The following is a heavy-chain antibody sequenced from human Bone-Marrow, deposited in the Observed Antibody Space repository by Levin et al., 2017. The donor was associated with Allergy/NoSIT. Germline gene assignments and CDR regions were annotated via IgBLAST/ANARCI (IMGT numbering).Heavy chain of an antibody. V-gene: IGHV3-53*01. CDR3: AGGEIGGVTGDY. J-gene: IGHJ4*02. CDR1: GFTVSNNY. CDR2: IYSGGST. Sequence: GGSLRLSCAASGFTVSNNYMRWVRQAPGKGLEWVSLIYSGGSTYYADSVKGRFTISRDKSKNTLYLQMNSLRVEDTAVYYCAGGEIGGVTGDYWGQGTLVTVSS. D-gene: IGHD3-10*01.